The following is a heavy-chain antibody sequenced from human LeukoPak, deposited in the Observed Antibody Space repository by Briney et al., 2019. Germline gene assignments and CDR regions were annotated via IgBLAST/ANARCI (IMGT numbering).Heavy chain of an antibody. CDR1: GFTFSSYG. J-gene: IGHJ4*02. Sequence: GGSLRLSCAASGFTFSSYGMHWVRQAPGKGLEWVAVISYDGSNKYYADSVKGRFTISRDNSKNTLYLQMNSLRAEDTAVYYCAKDGRGLLRVYWGQGTLVTVSS. D-gene: IGHD1-26*01. CDR2: ISYDGSNK. CDR3: AKDGRGLLRVY. V-gene: IGHV3-30*18.